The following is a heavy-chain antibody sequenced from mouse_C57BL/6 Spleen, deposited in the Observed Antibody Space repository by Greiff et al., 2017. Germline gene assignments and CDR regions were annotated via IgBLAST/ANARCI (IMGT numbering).Heavy chain of an antibody. CDR1: GFSLTSYG. Sequence: QVQLKQSGPGLVAPSQSLSITCTVSGFSLTSYGVDWVRQSPGKGLEWLGVIWGVGSTNYNSALKSRLSISKDNSKSQVFLKMNSLQTDDTAMYYCAYDSYPAPCAYWGQGTLVTVSA. D-gene: IGHD2-12*01. V-gene: IGHV2-6*01. J-gene: IGHJ3*01. CDR3: AYDSYPAPCAY. CDR2: IWGVGST.